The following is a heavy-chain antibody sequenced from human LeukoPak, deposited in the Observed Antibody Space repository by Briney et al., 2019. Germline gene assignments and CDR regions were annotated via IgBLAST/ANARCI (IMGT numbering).Heavy chain of an antibody. CDR1: GGSISSNSYY. Sequence: SETLSLTCAVSGGSISSNSYYWGWIRQPPGKGLEWIGSIYYSGSTYYNPSLKSRVTISVDTSKNQFSLKLSSVTAADTAVYYCARDRGYSSSSDYFDYWGQGTLVTVSS. CDR3: ARDRGYSSSSDYFDY. CDR2: IYYSGST. J-gene: IGHJ4*02. V-gene: IGHV4-39*02. D-gene: IGHD6-6*01.